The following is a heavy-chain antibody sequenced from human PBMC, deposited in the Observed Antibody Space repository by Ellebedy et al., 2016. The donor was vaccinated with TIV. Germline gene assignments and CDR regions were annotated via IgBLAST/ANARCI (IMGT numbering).Heavy chain of an antibody. J-gene: IGHJ4*02. D-gene: IGHD3-22*01. V-gene: IGHV3-30*02. CDR3: AKDLGDGSGSSFDY. Sequence: GESLKISCAASGFTFSSYGMHWVRQAPGKGLEWVAFIRYDGSNKYYADSVKGRFTISRDNSKNTLYLQMTSLRAEDTAVYYCAKDLGDGSGSSFDYWGQGTLVTVSS. CDR2: IRYDGSNK. CDR1: GFTFSSYG.